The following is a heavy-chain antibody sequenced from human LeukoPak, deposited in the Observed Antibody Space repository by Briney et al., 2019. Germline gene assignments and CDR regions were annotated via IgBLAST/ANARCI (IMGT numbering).Heavy chain of an antibody. Sequence: GESLKISCMGSGYSSNSYWITWVRQMPGKGLEWMGRIDPSDYYSNFSPSFQGHVTISVDKSISTAYLQWSSLKASDTAMYYCARLYYFGSGDHAFDIWGQGTMVTVSS. CDR3: ARLYYFGSGDHAFDI. J-gene: IGHJ3*02. V-gene: IGHV5-10-1*01. CDR1: GYSSNSYW. D-gene: IGHD3-10*01. CDR2: IDPSDYYS.